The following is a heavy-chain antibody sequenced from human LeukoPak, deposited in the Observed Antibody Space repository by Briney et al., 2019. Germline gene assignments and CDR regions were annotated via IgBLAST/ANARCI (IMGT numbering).Heavy chain of an antibody. V-gene: IGHV3-30-3*01. CDR2: ISYDGSNK. J-gene: IGHJ6*02. CDR1: GFTFSSYA. CDR3: ARDEWFGELASNYYYYGMDV. Sequence: PGGSLRLSCAASGFTFSSYAMHWVRQAPGKGLEWVAVISYDGSNKYYADSVKGRFTISRDNSKNTLYLQMNSLRAEDTAVYYCARDEWFGELASNYYYYGMDVWGQGTTVTVSS. D-gene: IGHD3-10*01.